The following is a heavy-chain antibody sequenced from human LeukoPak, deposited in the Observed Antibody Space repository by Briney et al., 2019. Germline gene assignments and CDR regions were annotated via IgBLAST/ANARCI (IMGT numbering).Heavy chain of an antibody. Sequence: SETLSLTCTVSGGSVSRSPYYWGWIRQPPGKGLEWIGNIYYSGSTYYNPSLKSRVTISVDTSKNQFSLRLSSVTAADTAVYYCARDSSGWYASWGQGTLVTVSS. D-gene: IGHD6-19*01. J-gene: IGHJ5*01. CDR3: ARDSSGWYAS. CDR2: IYYSGST. V-gene: IGHV4-39*07. CDR1: GGSVSRSPYY.